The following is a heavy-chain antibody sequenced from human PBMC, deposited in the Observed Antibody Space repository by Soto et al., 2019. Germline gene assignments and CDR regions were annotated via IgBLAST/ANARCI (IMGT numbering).Heavy chain of an antibody. CDR1: GFTFSDHY. CDR2: TRNKANSYTT. D-gene: IGHD6-19*01. V-gene: IGHV3-72*01. J-gene: IGHJ4*02. Sequence: EVQLVESGGGLVQPGGSLRLSCAASGFTFSDHYMDWVRQAPGKGLEWVGRTRNKANSYTTEYAASVKGRFTISRDDSKNSLYLQMNSLKTEDTAVYYCARIAVAGRGYWGQGTLVTVSS. CDR3: ARIAVAGRGY.